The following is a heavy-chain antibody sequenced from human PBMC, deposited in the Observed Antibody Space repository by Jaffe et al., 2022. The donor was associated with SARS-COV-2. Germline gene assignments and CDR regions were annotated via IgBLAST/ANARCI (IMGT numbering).Heavy chain of an antibody. Sequence: EVQLVESGGGLVKPGGSLRLSCEGSGFTFNRVWMSWVRQTPGKGLEWVGRIQTKLERETTDYAAPVKGRFTISRDDSKNTLYLQMNSLKTDDTGVYYCTTPLTNGDLFDYWGQGTLVTVSS. CDR1: GFTFNRVW. CDR3: TTPLTNGDLFDY. J-gene: IGHJ4*02. V-gene: IGHV3-15*01. CDR2: IQTKLERETT. D-gene: IGHD4-17*01.